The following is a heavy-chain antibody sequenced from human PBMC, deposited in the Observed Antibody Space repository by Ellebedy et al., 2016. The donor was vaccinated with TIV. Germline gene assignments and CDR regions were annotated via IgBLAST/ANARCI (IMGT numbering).Heavy chain of an antibody. D-gene: IGHD3/OR15-3a*01. J-gene: IGHJ4*02. V-gene: IGHV1-18*01. Sequence: ASVKVSXXASGYDFTSYGISWVRQAPGQGLELEWMGWISTYSGHTDHAQKFQGRVTMTRDTSTSTAYMELRSLRSDDTGVYYCAREASAKNGLYWGQGTLVTVSS. CDR3: AREASAKNGLY. CDR1: GYDFTSYG. CDR2: ISTYSGHT.